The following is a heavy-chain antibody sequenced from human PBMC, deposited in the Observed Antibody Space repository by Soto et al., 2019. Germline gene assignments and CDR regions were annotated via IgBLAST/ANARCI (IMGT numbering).Heavy chain of an antibody. CDR2: ISSSSSTI. V-gene: IGHV3-48*02. CDR3: ARDPQPRIAAAGTGPWFDP. J-gene: IGHJ5*02. CDR1: GFTFSSYS. D-gene: IGHD6-13*01. Sequence: GGSLRLSCAASGFTFSSYSMNWVRQAPGKGLEWVSYISSSSSTIYYADSVKGRFTISRDNAKNSLYLQMNSLRDEDTAVYYCARDPQPRIAAAGTGPWFDPWGQGTLVTVSS.